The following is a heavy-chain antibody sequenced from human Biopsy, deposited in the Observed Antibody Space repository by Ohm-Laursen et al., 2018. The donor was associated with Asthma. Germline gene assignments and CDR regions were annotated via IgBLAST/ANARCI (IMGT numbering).Heavy chain of an antibody. CDR1: GFSFSEFV. V-gene: IGHV3-30-3*01. CDR3: ARDVMEWYLPAFDF. J-gene: IGHJ4*02. Sequence: SLRLSCAASGFSFSEFVMHWARQAPGKGLEWVAVGGSYYDGGLKYYADSVNGRFTVSRDDSKNTLYLQMNSLRPDDTAVYYCARDVMEWYLPAFDFWGQGTLVTASS. CDR2: GGSYYDGGLK. D-gene: IGHD3-3*01.